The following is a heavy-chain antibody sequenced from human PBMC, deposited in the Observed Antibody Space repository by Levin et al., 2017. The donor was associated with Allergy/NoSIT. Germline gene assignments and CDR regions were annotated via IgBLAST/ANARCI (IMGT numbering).Heavy chain of an antibody. CDR2: VYYSGST. J-gene: IGHJ6*03. CDR3: ATHRCYGGYCYQVYYYYMDV. D-gene: IGHD2-21*02. V-gene: IGHV4-39*01. Sequence: SETLSLTCSVSGGSTSSSTYYWGWIRQPPGKGLEWIGTVYYSGSTYYNPSLQSRVTISVDTSKNQFSLKLSSVTAAAAAVYYCATHRCYGGYCYQVYYYYMDVWGKGTTVTGSS. CDR1: GGSTSSSTYY.